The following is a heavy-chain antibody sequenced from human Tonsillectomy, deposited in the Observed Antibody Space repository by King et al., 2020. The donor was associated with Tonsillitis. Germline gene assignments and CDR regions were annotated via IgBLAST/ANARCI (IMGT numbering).Heavy chain of an antibody. CDR2: IYYSGST. D-gene: IGHD2-2*01. Sequence: QLQESGPGLVKPSQTLSLTCTVSGGSINSGGYYWSGIRQHPGKGLEWIGYIYYSGSTYYNPSLKSRVTISVDTSKNQFSLMLSAVTAADTAVYYCASSRGYCSNTGCYGRLDPWGQGTLVTVSS. CDR1: GGSINSGGYY. V-gene: IGHV4-31*03. CDR3: ASSRGYCSNTGCYGRLDP. J-gene: IGHJ5*02.